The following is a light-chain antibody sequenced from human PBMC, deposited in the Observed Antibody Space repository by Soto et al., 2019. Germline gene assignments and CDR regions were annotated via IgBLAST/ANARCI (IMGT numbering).Light chain of an antibody. Sequence: DIQMTQSPSSLSASVGDRVTITCRASQGISNDLSWYQQKPGKAPKRLIYAVSSFQSGVPSRFSVSGAGTEFTLTLSSLHPEDFATYYCLQPHGDPRTFGQGTMVEIK. CDR3: LQPHGDPRT. CDR1: QGISND. J-gene: IGKJ1*01. CDR2: AVS. V-gene: IGKV1-17*01.